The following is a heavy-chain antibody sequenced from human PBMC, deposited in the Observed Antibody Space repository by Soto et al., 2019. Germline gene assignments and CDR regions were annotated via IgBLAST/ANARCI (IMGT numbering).Heavy chain of an antibody. CDR2: TFYRSTWYN. CDR3: ARDTGSSWSTFDY. J-gene: IGHJ4*02. Sequence: QVQLQQSGPGLVKPSQTLSLTCAISGDSVSSNSAAWNWFRQSPSRGLEWLGRTFYRSTWYNDYAVSVRSRMTINPDTSKNQFSLQLNSVTPEDTAEYFCARDTGSSWSTFDYWGQGTLVTVSS. CDR1: GDSVSSNSAA. D-gene: IGHD6-13*01. V-gene: IGHV6-1*01.